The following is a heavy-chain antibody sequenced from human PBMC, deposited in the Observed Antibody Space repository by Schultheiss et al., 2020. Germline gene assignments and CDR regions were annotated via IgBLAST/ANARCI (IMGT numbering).Heavy chain of an antibody. D-gene: IGHD3/OR15-3a*01. Sequence: GGSLRLSCKGSGFTFADYPIIWVRQAPGKGLEWISFIRSKAYGGTTEYAPSLKGRFRISRDDSVSIAYLQMDSLDFEDTGVYYCVREASGPFLDWVHYGMDVWGRGTTVTVSS. CDR3: VREASGPFLDWVHYGMDV. J-gene: IGHJ6*01. V-gene: IGHV3-49*04. CDR2: IRSKAYGGTT. CDR1: GFTFADYP.